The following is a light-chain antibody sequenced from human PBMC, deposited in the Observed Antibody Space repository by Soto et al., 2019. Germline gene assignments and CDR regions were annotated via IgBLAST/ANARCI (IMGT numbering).Light chain of an antibody. Sequence: QSVLTQPPSVSAAPGQKVTISCSGSSSNIGDNYVSWYQQIPGTAPKLLIYDNNKRPSGIPDRFSGSTSGTSATLGITGLQTGDEADYYCGTWDTSLSAGVFGGGTKVTVL. V-gene: IGLV1-51*01. CDR1: SSNIGDNY. J-gene: IGLJ2*01. CDR3: GTWDTSLSAGV. CDR2: DNN.